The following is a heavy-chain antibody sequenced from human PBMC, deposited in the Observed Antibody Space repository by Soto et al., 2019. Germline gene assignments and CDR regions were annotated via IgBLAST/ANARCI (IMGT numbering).Heavy chain of an antibody. J-gene: IGHJ4*02. CDR2: IYHSGTT. CDR3: AREGSAHPYYSDN. Sequence: SETLSLTCAVSGGSISSSNWWSWVRQPPGKGLEWIGEIYHSGTTNYNPSLKSRVTMSVDKSKNQFSLKVNFVTAADTAVYYCAREGSAHPYYSDNWGQGTLVTVSS. V-gene: IGHV4-4*02. CDR1: GGSISSSNW.